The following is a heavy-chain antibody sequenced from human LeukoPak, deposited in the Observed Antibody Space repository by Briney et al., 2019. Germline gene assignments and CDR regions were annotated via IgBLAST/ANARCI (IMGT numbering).Heavy chain of an antibody. CDR2: IYYSGST. J-gene: IGHJ3*02. V-gene: IGHV4-39*01. CDR1: GASISSGSYY. CDR3: ARHPGYYDSSGYYVSAFDI. D-gene: IGHD3-22*01. Sequence: PSETLSLTCTVSGASISSGSYYWGWIRQSPGKGLEWIGSIYYSGSTYFNPSLKSRVTMSVDTSKNHFSLKLTSVTAADTAVYYCARHPGYYDSSGYYVSAFDIWGQGTMVTVSS.